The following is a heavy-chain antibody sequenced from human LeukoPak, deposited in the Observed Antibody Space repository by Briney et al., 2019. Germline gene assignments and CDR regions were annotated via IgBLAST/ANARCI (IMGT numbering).Heavy chain of an antibody. V-gene: IGHV3-23*01. Sequence: PGGSLRLSCAASGFTFNAYTMSWVRQAPGKGLEWVSAMSGGGVSTYYADSVKGRFTISRDNSKNTVYLQMNSLRAEDTAVYYCVKENIRSGSYNAYFDYWGQGTLVTVSS. CDR2: MSGGGVST. CDR3: VKENIRSGSYNAYFDY. J-gene: IGHJ4*02. D-gene: IGHD1-26*01. CDR1: GFTFNAYT.